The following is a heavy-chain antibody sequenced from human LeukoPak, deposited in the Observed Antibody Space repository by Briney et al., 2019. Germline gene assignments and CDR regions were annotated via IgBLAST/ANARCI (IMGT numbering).Heavy chain of an antibody. J-gene: IGHJ4*02. CDR3: AKDQYRDYFRGADY. CDR1: GFTFSSYW. CDR2: IKEDGSEK. V-gene: IGHV3-7*03. Sequence: GGSLRLSCAASGFTFSSYWMSWVRQAPGKGLEWVSKIKEDGSEKYYVDSVKGRFTVSRDNSKNTLYLQMNSLRAEDTAVYYCAKDQYRDYFRGADYWGQGTLVTVSS. D-gene: IGHD2/OR15-2a*01.